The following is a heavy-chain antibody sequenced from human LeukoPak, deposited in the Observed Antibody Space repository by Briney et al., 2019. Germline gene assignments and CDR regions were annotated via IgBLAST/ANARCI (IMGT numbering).Heavy chain of an antibody. Sequence: ASVKVSCKASGYTFTSYDINWVRQATGQGPEWMGWMNPNSGNTGYAQKFQGRVTMTRNTSISTAYMELSSLRSEDTAVYYCARGNFGLRWFDPWGQGTLVTVSS. V-gene: IGHV1-8*02. D-gene: IGHD3-10*01. J-gene: IGHJ5*02. CDR2: MNPNSGNT. CDR3: ARGNFGLRWFDP. CDR1: GYTFTSYD.